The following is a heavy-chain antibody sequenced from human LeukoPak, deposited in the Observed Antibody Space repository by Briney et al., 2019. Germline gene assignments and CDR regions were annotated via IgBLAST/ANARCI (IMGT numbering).Heavy chain of an antibody. Sequence: PGRSLRLSCAASGFTFSSYGMHWVRQAPGKGLEWVAVISYDGSNKYYADSVKGRFTISRDNSKNTLYLQMNSLRAEDTAVYYCARVPKVGATTWNDYWGQGTLVTVSS. V-gene: IGHV3-30*03. CDR2: ISYDGSNK. CDR1: GFTFSSYG. CDR3: ARVPKVGATTWNDY. J-gene: IGHJ4*02. D-gene: IGHD1-26*01.